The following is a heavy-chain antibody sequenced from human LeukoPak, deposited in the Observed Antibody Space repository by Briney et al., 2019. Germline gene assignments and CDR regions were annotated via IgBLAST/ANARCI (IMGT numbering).Heavy chain of an antibody. D-gene: IGHD6-13*01. J-gene: IGHJ4*02. CDR2: IYSGGST. Sequence: GGSLRLSCAASEFTFSTYGMHWVRQAPEEGLEWVSVIYSGGSTYYADSVKGRFTISRDNSKNTLYLQMNSLRAEDTAVYYCARDRAAAGTRWGQGTLVTVSS. V-gene: IGHV3-53*01. CDR1: EFTFSTYG. CDR3: ARDRAAAGTR.